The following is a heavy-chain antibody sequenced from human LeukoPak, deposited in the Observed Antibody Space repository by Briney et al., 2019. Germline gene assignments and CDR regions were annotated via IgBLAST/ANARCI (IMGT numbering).Heavy chain of an antibody. CDR1: GFTFSSYG. Sequence: GGSLRLSCAASGFTFSSYGMHWVRQAPGKGLEWVAVIWYDGSNKYYADSVKGRFTISRDNSKNTLYLQMNSLRAEDTAVYYCARDFHSSGCPYHPVEEFYFDYWGQGTLVTVSS. CDR2: IWYDGSNK. D-gene: IGHD3-22*01. V-gene: IGHV3-33*01. CDR3: ARDFHSSGCPYHPVEEFYFDY. J-gene: IGHJ4*02.